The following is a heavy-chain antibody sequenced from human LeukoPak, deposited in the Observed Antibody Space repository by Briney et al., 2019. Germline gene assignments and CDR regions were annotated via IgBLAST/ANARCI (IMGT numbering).Heavy chain of an antibody. Sequence: GGSLRLSCGASTFTFSSYGMSWVRQAPGKGLEWVSAISGSGGSTYYADSVKGRFTISRDNSKNSLYLQMNSLRAEDTAVYYCARDQYSSTWYRGAFDVWGQGTMVSVSS. CDR1: TFTFSSYG. D-gene: IGHD6-13*01. J-gene: IGHJ3*01. CDR2: ISGSGGST. V-gene: IGHV3-23*01. CDR3: ARDQYSSTWYRGAFDV.